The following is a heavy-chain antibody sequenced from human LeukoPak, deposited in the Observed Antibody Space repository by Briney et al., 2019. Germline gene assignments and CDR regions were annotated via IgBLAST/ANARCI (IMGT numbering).Heavy chain of an antibody. V-gene: IGHV4-59*08. CDR3: ARQRAAMYYFAY. Sequence: SETLSLTCTVSGGSISSYYWSWIRQPPGKGLEWIGYIYYSGSTNYNPSLKSRVTISVDTSKNQFSLKLSSVTAADTAVYYCARQRAAMYYFAYWGQGTLVTVSS. J-gene: IGHJ4*02. D-gene: IGHD5-18*01. CDR1: GGSISSYY. CDR2: IYYSGST.